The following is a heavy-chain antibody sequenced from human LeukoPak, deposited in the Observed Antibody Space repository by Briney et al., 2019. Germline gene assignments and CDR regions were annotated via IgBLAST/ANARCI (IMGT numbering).Heavy chain of an antibody. D-gene: IGHD4-17*01. CDR2: ISGSGGGS. CDR3: LKNQESYGDSATDH. V-gene: IGHV3-23*01. Sequence: GGSLRLSCAASGFTFSSYAMTWVRQAPGKGLGWVSSISGSGGGSNYADSVKGRLTISRDNFKNMLYLQMNSLRVEDTAIYYCLKNQESYGDSATDHWGQGALVTVSS. CDR1: GFTFSSYA. J-gene: IGHJ4*02.